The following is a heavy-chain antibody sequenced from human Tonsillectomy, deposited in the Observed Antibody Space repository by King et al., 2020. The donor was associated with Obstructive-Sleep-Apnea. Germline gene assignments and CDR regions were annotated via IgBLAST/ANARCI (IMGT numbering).Heavy chain of an antibody. CDR2: IYPADSDT. Sequence: VQLVESGAEVKKPGESLKISCKGLGYSFISYWIGWVRQMPGKGLEWMGIIYPADSDTRYSPSFQGQVTISADKSITTAYLPWSSLKASDTAMYYCAFPYINGKSNDDAFYFWGQGTMVTVSS. J-gene: IGHJ3*01. D-gene: IGHD3-16*01. V-gene: IGHV5-51*01. CDR1: GYSFISYW. CDR3: AFPYINGKSNDDAFYF.